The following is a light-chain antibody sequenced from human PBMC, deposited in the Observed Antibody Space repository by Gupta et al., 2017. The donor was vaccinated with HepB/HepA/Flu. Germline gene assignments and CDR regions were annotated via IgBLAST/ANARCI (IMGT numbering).Light chain of an antibody. CDR2: NTN. CDR3: VLCMGSGIWM. Sequence: QTVVTQEPSFSVSPGGTVTLTCGLSSGSVSPNFYPTWYQQTPGQAPRTRIYNTNTRSSGVPDRGSGSILGNNDAPPTTGAQADDEADEYCVLCMGSGIWMFGGGTKLTVL. CDR1: SGSVSPNFY. J-gene: IGLJ3*02. V-gene: IGLV8-61*01.